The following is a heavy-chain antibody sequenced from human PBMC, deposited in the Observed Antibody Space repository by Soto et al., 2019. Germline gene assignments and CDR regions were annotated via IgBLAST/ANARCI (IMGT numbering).Heavy chain of an antibody. V-gene: IGHV1-69*06. CDR2: IIPIFGTA. D-gene: IGHD1-26*01. CDR3: ARDGRGATVDAFDI. CDR1: GGTIISYS. Sequence: SANVSFKYSGGTIISYSISWVRQAPGQGLEWMGGIIPIFGTANYAQKFQGRVTITADKSTSTAYMELSSLRSEDTAVYYFARDGRGATVDAFDIWGQGTMVTVSS. J-gene: IGHJ3*02.